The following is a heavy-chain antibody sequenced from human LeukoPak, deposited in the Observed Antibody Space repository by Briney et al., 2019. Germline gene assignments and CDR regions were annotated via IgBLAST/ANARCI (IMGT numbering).Heavy chain of an antibody. V-gene: IGHV4-34*01. CDR1: GGSFGGNY. Sequence: SETLSLTCAVYGGSFGGNYWSWIRQPPGKGLEWIGEINHSGSTNYNPSLKSRVTLSVDTSKNQFSLRLNSVTAADTAVYYCARDYSGYDSYWGRGTLVTVSS. D-gene: IGHD5-12*01. CDR2: INHSGST. J-gene: IGHJ4*02. CDR3: ARDYSGYDSY.